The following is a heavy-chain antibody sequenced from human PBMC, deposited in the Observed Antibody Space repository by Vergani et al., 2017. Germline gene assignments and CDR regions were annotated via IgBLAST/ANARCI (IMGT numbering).Heavy chain of an antibody. CDR2: IIPIFGTA. D-gene: IGHD6-13*01. J-gene: IGHJ4*02. CDR1: GGTFSSYA. Sequence: QVQLVQSGAEVKKPGSSVKVSCKASGGTFSSYAISWVRQAPGQGLEWMGGIIPIFGTANYAQKFQGRVTRTAYESTSTAYMELSSLRSEDTAVYYCARSIAAAGPIDYWGQGTLVTVSS. CDR3: ARSIAAAGPIDY. V-gene: IGHV1-69*01.